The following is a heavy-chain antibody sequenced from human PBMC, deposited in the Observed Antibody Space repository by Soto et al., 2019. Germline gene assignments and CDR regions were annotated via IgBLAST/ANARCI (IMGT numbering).Heavy chain of an antibody. CDR2: ILVDSHNT. D-gene: IGHD1-26*01. J-gene: IGHJ4*02. Sequence: GASVKVSCKASGFTFADSAVQWVRQARGQSLEWMGRILVDSHNTMSAQKFTERVTISWDVSTSTAFMELRSLRSEDTAVYYCATANNTSPFDYWGQGTLVTVSS. CDR1: GFTFADSA. V-gene: IGHV1-58*01. CDR3: ATANNTSPFDY.